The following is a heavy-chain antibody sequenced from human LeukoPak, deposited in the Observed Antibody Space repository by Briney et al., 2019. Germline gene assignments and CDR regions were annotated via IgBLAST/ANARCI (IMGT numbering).Heavy chain of an antibody. CDR1: GYTFTSYG. J-gene: IGHJ4*02. CDR3: ARSDSSGYALDY. D-gene: IGHD3-22*01. V-gene: IGHV1-18*01. CDR2: IGAYNGNT. Sequence: ASVKVSCKASGYTFTSYGISWVRQAPGQGLEWMGWIGAYNGNTNYAQKLQGRVTTTTDTSTSTAYMELRSLRSDDTAVYYCARSDSSGYALDYWGQGTLVTVSS.